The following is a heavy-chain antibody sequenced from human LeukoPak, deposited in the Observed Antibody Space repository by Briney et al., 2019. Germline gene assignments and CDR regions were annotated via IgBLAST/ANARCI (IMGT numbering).Heavy chain of an antibody. V-gene: IGHV4-4*07. CDR3: ARDLGQGYCSSTSCDYYYYYMDV. D-gene: IGHD2-2*01. CDR1: GGSISSYY. Sequence: SETLSLTCTVSGGSISSYYWSWIRQPAGKGLEWIGRIYTSGSTNYNPSLKSRVTMSVDTPKNQFSLKLSSVTAADTAVYYCARDLGQGYCSSTSCDYYYYYMDVWGKGTTVTVSS. J-gene: IGHJ6*03. CDR2: IYTSGST.